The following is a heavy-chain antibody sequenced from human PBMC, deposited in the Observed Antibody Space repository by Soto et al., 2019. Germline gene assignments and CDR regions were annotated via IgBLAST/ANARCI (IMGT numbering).Heavy chain of an antibody. CDR1: GFAFSSYA. V-gene: IGHV3-23*01. CDR3: AKPAPSGSSTYFYFFDY. CDR2: ISGNGGST. Sequence: PGGSLRLSCAASGFAFSSYAMSWVRQAPGKGLEWVSAISGNGGSTYYADSVKGRFTISRDNSRDTLSPQMNSLRAEDTAVYYCAKPAPSGSSTYFYFFDYWGQGTLVTVSS. D-gene: IGHD2-2*01. J-gene: IGHJ4*02.